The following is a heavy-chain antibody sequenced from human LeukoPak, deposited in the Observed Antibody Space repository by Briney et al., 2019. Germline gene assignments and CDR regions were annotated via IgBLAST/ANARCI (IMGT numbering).Heavy chain of an antibody. J-gene: IGHJ5*01. V-gene: IGHV6-1*01. CDR2: TYYRSKWYN. Sequence: SQTLSLTSAISGDSVSSNSAAWNWIRQSPSRGLEWLGRTYYRSKWYNDYAVSVKSRITINPDTSKNQFSLQLNSVTPEDTAIYYCARVMEYNNSWNWVDYWGQGTLVTVSS. CDR3: ARVMEYNNSWNWVDY. CDR1: GDSVSSNSAA. D-gene: IGHD6-13*01.